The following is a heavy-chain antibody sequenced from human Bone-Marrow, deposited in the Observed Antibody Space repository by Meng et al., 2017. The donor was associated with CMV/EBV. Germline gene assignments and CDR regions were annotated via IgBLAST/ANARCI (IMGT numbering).Heavy chain of an antibody. CDR2: IDWDDDK. D-gene: IGHD3-3*01. Sequence: QTLSLTCAVYGGSFSGYYWSWIRQPPGKALEWLARIDWDDDKLYSTSLKTRLTISKDTSKNQVVLTMTNMDPVDTATYYCARGPFGAVTYYFDYWGQGTLVTVSS. V-gene: IGHV2-70*16. CDR1: GGSFSGYY. J-gene: IGHJ4*02. CDR3: ARGPFGAVTYYFDY.